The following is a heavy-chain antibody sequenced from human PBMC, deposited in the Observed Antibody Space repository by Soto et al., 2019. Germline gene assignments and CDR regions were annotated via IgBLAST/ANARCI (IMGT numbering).Heavy chain of an antibody. CDR1: GFTFSSYG. J-gene: IGHJ6*02. CDR2: ISYDGSNK. CDR3: AKPRGYGMDV. Sequence: QVPLVESGGGVVQPGRSLRLSCAASGFTFSSYGMHWVRQAPGKGLEWVAVISYDGSNKYYADSVKGRFTISRDNSKNTLYLQMKSLRAEDTAVYYCAKPRGYGMDVWGQGTTVTVSS. D-gene: IGHD3-10*01. V-gene: IGHV3-30*18.